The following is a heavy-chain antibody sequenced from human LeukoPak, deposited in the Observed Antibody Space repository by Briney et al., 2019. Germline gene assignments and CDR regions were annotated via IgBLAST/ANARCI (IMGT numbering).Heavy chain of an antibody. CDR2: IYHDETT. CDR1: GGSISRGTW. CDR3: ARADTSGTSSSDAFDI. D-gene: IGHD3-10*01. V-gene: IGHV4-4*02. J-gene: IGHJ3*02. Sequence: PSETLSLTCTVSGGSISRGTWWNWVRQPPGKGLEWIGEIYHDETTNYCPSLKSRVTISVDKSKNHFSLKLSAVTAADTAVYYCARADTSGTSSSDAFDIWGQGTMVTVSS.